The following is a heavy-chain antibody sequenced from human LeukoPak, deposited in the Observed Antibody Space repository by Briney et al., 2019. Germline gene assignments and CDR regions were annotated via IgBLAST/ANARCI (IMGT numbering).Heavy chain of an antibody. J-gene: IGHJ2*01. CDR1: GGSISSSSYY. V-gene: IGHV4-39*01. CDR2: IYYSGST. D-gene: IGHD4-23*01. Sequence: SETLSLTCTVSGGSISSSSYYWGWIRQPPGRGLEWIGSIYYSGSTYYNPSLKSRVTISVDTSKSQFSLKLTSVTAADTAVYYCARTDYGGNVWWYFDLWGRGTLVTVSS. CDR3: ARTDYGGNVWWYFDL.